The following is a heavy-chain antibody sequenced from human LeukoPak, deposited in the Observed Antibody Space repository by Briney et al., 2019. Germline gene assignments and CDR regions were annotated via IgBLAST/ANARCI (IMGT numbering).Heavy chain of an antibody. CDR1: GFTFSSYS. D-gene: IGHD6-19*01. J-gene: IGHJ4*02. CDR2: ISSSSSTI. Sequence: PGGSPRLSCAASGFTFSSYSMNWVRQAPGKGLEWVSYISSSSSTIYYADSVKGRFTISRDNAKNSLYLQMNSLRAEDTAVYYCARDHSSGCFDYWGQGTLVTVSS. V-gene: IGHV3-48*01. CDR3: ARDHSSGCFDY.